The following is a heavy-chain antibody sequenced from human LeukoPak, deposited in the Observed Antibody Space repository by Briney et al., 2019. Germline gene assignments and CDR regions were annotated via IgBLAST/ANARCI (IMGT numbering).Heavy chain of an antibody. Sequence: SETLSLTCTVSGGSISSYYWSWIRQPPGKGLEWIGYIYYSGSTNYNPSLKSRVTISVDTSKNQFSLKLSSVTAADTAVYYCAADQLLFSPPSVNWFDPWGQGTLVTVSS. D-gene: IGHD2-2*01. J-gene: IGHJ5*02. CDR1: GGSISSYY. V-gene: IGHV4-59*01. CDR2: IYYSGST. CDR3: AADQLLFSPPSVNWFDP.